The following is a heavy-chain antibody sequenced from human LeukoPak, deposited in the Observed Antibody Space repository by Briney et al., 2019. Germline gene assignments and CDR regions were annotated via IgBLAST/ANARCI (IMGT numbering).Heavy chain of an antibody. D-gene: IGHD3-16*02. V-gene: IGHV4-34*01. CDR2: INHSGST. CDR3: ARPVRRVWGSYRYHDAFDI. Sequence: SETLSLTCAVSGGSFSGYYWSWIRQPPGKGLEWIGEINHSGSTNYNPSLKSRVTISVDTSKNQFSLKLSSVTAADTAVYYCARPVRRVWGSYRYHDAFDIWGQGTMVTVSS. CDR1: GGSFSGYY. J-gene: IGHJ3*02.